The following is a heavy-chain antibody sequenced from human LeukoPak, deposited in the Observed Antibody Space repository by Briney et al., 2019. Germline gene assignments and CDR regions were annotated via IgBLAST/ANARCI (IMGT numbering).Heavy chain of an antibody. V-gene: IGHV1-24*01. Sequence: ASVKVSCKVSGYTLTELSMHWVRQAPGKGLEWVGGFDPEDGETIYAQKFQGRVTMTEDTSTDTAYMELSSLRSEDTAVYYCATGGTYYDILTGYYNVPFDYWGQGTLVTVSS. CDR1: GYTLTELS. D-gene: IGHD3-9*01. J-gene: IGHJ4*02. CDR3: ATGGTYYDILTGYYNVPFDY. CDR2: FDPEDGET.